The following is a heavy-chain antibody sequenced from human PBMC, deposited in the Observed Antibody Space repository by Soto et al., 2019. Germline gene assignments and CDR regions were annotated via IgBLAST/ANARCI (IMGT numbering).Heavy chain of an antibody. D-gene: IGHD3-22*01. CDR2: IYHSGST. CDR3: ARVPTYYYDSSGYNRWTYFDY. J-gene: IGHJ4*02. V-gene: IGHV4-4*02. Sequence: ASETLSLTCAVSGGSISSSNWWSWVRQPPGNGLEWIGEIYHSGSTNYNPSLKSRVTISVDKSKNQFSLKLSSVTAADTAVYYCARVPTYYYDSSGYNRWTYFDYWGQGTLVTVSS. CDR1: GGSISSSNW.